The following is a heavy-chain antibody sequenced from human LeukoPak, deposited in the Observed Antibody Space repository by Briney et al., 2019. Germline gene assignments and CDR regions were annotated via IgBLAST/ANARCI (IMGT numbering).Heavy chain of an antibody. J-gene: IGHJ5*02. D-gene: IGHD6-13*01. CDR2: ISAYNGNT. CDR3: ARVVPRAIAAAGTTFGGWFDP. CDR1: GYTFTSYG. V-gene: IGHV1-18*01. Sequence: ASVKVSCKASGYTFTSYGISWVRQAPGQGLEWMGWISAYNGNTNYAQKLQGKVTMTTDTSTSTAYMELRSLRSDDTAVYYCARVVPRAIAAAGTTFGGWFDPWGQGTLVTVSS.